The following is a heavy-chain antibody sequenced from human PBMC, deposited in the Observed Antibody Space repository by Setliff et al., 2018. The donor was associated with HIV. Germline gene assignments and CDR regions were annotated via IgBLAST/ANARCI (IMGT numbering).Heavy chain of an antibody. J-gene: IGHJ5*02. V-gene: IGHV4-31*03. CDR3: ARAAGTFNWFDP. CDR2: IYYSGST. CDR1: GGSISSGGYY. Sequence: PSETLSLTCTVSGGSISSGGYYWSWIRQRPGRGLEWIGYIYYSGSTYYNPSLKSRVTISVDTSKNQFSLKLSSVTAADTAVYYCARAAGTFNWFDPWGQGTLVTVSS. D-gene: IGHD1-1*01.